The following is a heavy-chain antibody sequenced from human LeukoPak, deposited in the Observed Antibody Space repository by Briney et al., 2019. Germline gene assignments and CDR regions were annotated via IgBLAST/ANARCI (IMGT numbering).Heavy chain of an antibody. J-gene: IGHJ4*02. CDR1: GYTFTGSY. Sequence: ASVKVSCKASGYTFTGSYMHWVRQAPGQGLEWMGRIDPNGGGTNYAQKFQGRVTMTRDTSISTAYMELSRLRFDDTAVYYCARELWFDYWGQGTLVTVSS. V-gene: IGHV1-2*06. CDR2: IDPNGGGT. D-gene: IGHD3-10*01. CDR3: ARELWFDY.